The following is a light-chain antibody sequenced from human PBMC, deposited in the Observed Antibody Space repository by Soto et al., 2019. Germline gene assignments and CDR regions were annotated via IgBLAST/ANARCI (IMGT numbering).Light chain of an antibody. V-gene: IGLV1-44*01. J-gene: IGLJ2*01. CDR2: NNN. Sequence: QSVLTQPPSASGTPGQRVTISCSGSSSNIGSNTVNWYQQVPGTAPKLLIFNNNQRPSGVPDRLSGSKSGTSASLAISGPQSEDEADYYCAAWDDSLNGVVFGGGTKLTVL. CDR1: SSNIGSNT. CDR3: AAWDDSLNGVV.